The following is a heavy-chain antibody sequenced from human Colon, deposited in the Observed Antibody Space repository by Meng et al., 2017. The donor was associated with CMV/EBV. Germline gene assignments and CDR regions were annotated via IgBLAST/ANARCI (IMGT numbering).Heavy chain of an antibody. D-gene: IGHD2-2*01. CDR3: ARHWDASWFGY. Sequence: CKPSGSTFAPHWIGWVRQLPGQDLEWMGMIHCGDSRTIYSPLFQGQVTISVDKSLNTAYLQWSSLQASDTAMYYCARHWDASWFGYWGQGTLVTVSS. J-gene: IGHJ4*02. CDR2: IHCGDSRT. CDR1: GSTFAPHW. V-gene: IGHV5-51*01.